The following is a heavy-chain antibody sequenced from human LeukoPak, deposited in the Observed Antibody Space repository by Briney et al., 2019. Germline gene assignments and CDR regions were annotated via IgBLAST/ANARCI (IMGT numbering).Heavy chain of an antibody. CDR1: GGTFRSYA. V-gene: IGHV1-69*04. Sequence: ASVKGSCMASGGTFRSYAISWVRQAPGQGLEWMGRIIPILGIANYAQKFQGRVTITADKSTSTAYMELSSLRSEDTAVYYCASPREGSGSSNFDYWGQGTLVTVSS. J-gene: IGHJ4*02. D-gene: IGHD6-19*01. CDR3: ASPREGSGSSNFDY. CDR2: IIPILGIA.